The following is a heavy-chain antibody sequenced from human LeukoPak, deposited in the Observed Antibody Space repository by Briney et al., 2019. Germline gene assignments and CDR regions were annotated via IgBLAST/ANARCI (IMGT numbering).Heavy chain of an antibody. Sequence: SVKLSCNASGATLTSYAISWVRKAPRQGLKWMGGIIPIFGTATYAQKLQGRVTITTAESTSTAYLELRSLRSEDPAVYYCARDHRATVTTHHWFDPWGQGTLVSVSS. CDR1: GATLTSYA. CDR2: IIPIFGTA. D-gene: IGHD4-11*01. CDR3: ARDHRATVTTHHWFDP. V-gene: IGHV1-69*05. J-gene: IGHJ5*02.